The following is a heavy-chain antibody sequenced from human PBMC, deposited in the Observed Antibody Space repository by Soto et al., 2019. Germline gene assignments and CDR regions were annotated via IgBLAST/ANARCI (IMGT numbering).Heavy chain of an antibody. CDR3: TTPLTNYDP. Sequence: EVQLVESGGGLLKPGGSLRLSCEASGFTFSNAWMSWVGQAPGKGLEWVGGIKSKTDGGTTDYAAPVKGRFTISRDDSKNTLYLQMNSLKTEDTAVYYCTTPLTNYDPWGQGTLVTVSS. V-gene: IGHV3-15*01. CDR2: IKSKTDGGTT. CDR1: GFTFSNAW. J-gene: IGHJ5*02. D-gene: IGHD3-9*01.